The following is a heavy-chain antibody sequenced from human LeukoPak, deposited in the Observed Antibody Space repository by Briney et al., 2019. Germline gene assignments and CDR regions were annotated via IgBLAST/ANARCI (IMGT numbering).Heavy chain of an antibody. Sequence: KASETLSLTCTVSGGSINYYYWSWIRQPPGKGLEWIGYIYYNGNTNYNPSLKSRVSISVDTSKNQFSLKLTSVTAADTAVYYCAKDGKGYYFDYWGRGTLVTVSS. CDR3: AKDGKGYYFDY. J-gene: IGHJ4*01. CDR2: IYYNGNT. CDR1: GGSINYYY. D-gene: IGHD1-26*01. V-gene: IGHV4-59*01.